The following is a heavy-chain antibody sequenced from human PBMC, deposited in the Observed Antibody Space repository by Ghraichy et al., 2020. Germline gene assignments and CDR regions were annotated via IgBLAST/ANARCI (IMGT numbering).Heavy chain of an antibody. Sequence: SETLSLTCAVSGGSFSGYYWSWIRQPPGKGLELIGEINHSRSTNYNPALKRRVTISVETSKTQFSLKLSSVTAADTAEYYCARGRYYCGSGRNDYYYGMDVGGQGTTVTVSS. CDR2: INHSRST. J-gene: IGHJ6*02. V-gene: IGHV4-34*01. CDR1: GGSFSGYY. D-gene: IGHD3-10*01. CDR3: ARGRYYCGSGRNDYYYGMDV.